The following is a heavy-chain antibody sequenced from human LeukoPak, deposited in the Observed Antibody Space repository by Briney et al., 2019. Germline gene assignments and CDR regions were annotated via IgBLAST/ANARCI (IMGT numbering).Heavy chain of an antibody. CDR3: ARVSSGVSSYFYYYYYMDV. J-gene: IGHJ6*03. CDR2: IYYSGST. CDR1: GGSISSYY. Sequence: KPSETLSLTCTVSGGSISSYYWSWIRQPPGKGLEWIGYIYYSGSTNYNPSLKSRVTISVDTSKNQFSLKLSSVTAADTAVYYCARVSSGVSSYFYYYYYMDVWGKGTTVTVSS. V-gene: IGHV4-59*01. D-gene: IGHD3-10*01.